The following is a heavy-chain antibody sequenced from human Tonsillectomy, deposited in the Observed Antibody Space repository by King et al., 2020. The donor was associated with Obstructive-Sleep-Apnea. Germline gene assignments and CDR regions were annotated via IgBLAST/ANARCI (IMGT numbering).Heavy chain of an antibody. CDR1: GFTFISYG. Sequence: VQLVQSGGGVVQPGRSLRLSCAASGFTFISYGMHWVRQAPGKGLEWVAVIWYDGSNKYYADSVKGRFTISRDNSKNTLYLQMNSLRAEDTAVYYCAVTGVGYNFDYWGQGTLVTVSS. CDR2: IWYDGSNK. J-gene: IGHJ4*02. CDR3: AVTGVGYNFDY. D-gene: IGHD5-24*01. V-gene: IGHV3-33*01.